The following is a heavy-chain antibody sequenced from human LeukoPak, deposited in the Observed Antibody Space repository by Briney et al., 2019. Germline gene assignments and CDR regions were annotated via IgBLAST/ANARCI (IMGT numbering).Heavy chain of an antibody. CDR1: GFTFSDIW. Sequence: GGSLRLSCAASGFTFSDIWMSWVRQAPGKGLDWVGRIKSNVDGGARDYAAPVKGRFTISRDDSKNTLYLQMSRLKTEDTGVYYCTTDGVDFWSGYYIGNYWGQGTLVAVSS. V-gene: IGHV3-15*01. D-gene: IGHD3-3*01. CDR3: TTDGVDFWSGYYIGNY. CDR2: IKSNVDGGAR. J-gene: IGHJ4*02.